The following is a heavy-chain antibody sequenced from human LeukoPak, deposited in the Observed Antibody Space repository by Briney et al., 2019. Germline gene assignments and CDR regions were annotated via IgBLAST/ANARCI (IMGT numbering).Heavy chain of an antibody. D-gene: IGHD3-22*01. CDR3: ARGRTIIETFDY. V-gene: IGHV3-11*01. J-gene: IGHJ4*02. CDR2: ISSSGSTI. CDR1: GFTFSDYY. Sequence: GGSLRLSCAASGFTFSDYYMSWIRQAPGKGLEWVSYISSSGSTIYYADSVKGRFTISRDNSKNSLYLQINSLRAEDTAVYYCARGRTIIETFDYWGQGTLVTVSS.